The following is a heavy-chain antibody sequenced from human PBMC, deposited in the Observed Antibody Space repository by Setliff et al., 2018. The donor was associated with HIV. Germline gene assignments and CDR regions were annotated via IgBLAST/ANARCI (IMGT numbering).Heavy chain of an antibody. CDR1: GGTFINSA. CDR3: ARGFSYCSGGSCYFGY. J-gene: IGHJ4*02. V-gene: IGHV1-69*13. Sequence: EASVKVSCKASGGTFINSAFTWVRQAPGQGLEWMGSIIPIFNTGNYAQKFQNRVTITADESTSTAYMELSSLRSEDTAVYYCARGFSYCSGGSCYFGYWGQGTLVTVSS. CDR2: IIPIFNTG. D-gene: IGHD2-15*01.